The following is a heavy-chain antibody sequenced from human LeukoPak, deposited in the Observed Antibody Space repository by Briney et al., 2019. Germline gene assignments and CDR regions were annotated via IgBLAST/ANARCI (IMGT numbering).Heavy chain of an antibody. Sequence: GGSLRLSCAASGFTVSSNYMTWIRQAPGKGLEWVSYISSRGRTIYYADSVKGRFTISRDNAKNSLYLQMNSLRAEDTAVYYCVRGAYSSSWLNFDYWGQGTLVTVSS. J-gene: IGHJ4*02. V-gene: IGHV3-11*04. CDR3: VRGAYSSSWLNFDY. CDR2: ISSRGRTI. D-gene: IGHD6-13*01. CDR1: GFTVSSNY.